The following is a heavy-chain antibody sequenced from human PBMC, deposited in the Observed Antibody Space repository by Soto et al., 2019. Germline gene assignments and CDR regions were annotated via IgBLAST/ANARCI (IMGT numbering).Heavy chain of an antibody. D-gene: IGHD1-1*01. J-gene: IGHJ2*01. V-gene: IGHV4-59*01. CDR1: GGSISSYY. CDR3: ARVREPTYWYFDL. Sequence: SETLSLTCTVSGGSISSYYWSWIRQPPGKGLEWIGYIYYSGSTNYNPSLKSRVTISVDTSKNQFSLKLSSVTAADTAVYYCARVREPTYWYFDLWGRGTLVTVSS. CDR2: IYYSGST.